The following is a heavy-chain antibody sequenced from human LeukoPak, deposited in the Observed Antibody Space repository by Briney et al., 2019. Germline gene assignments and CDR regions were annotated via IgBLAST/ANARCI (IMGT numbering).Heavy chain of an antibody. V-gene: IGHV4-4*07. CDR1: GDSISIYY. CDR3: ARVTGYMIEDYFDY. D-gene: IGHD3-22*01. CDR2: IYTSGST. J-gene: IGHJ4*02. Sequence: PSETLSLTCTVSGDSISIYYWSWIRQPAGKGLEWIGRIYTSGSTNYNPSLKSRVSMSVDTSKNQFSLKLSSVTAADTAVYYCARVTGYMIEDYFDYWGQGTLVTVSS.